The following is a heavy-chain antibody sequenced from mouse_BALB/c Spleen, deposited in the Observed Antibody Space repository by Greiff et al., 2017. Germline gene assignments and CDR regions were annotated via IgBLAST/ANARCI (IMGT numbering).Heavy chain of an antibody. V-gene: IGHV14-3*02. J-gene: IGHJ3*01. CDR3: APTGSFAY. Sequence: EVQLQQSGAELVKPGASVKLSCTASGFNIKDTYMHWVKQRPEQGLGWIGRIDPANGNTKYDPKFQGKATITADTSSTTAYLQLSSLTSEDTAVYYWAPTGSFAYWGRGALVTVSA. CDR2: IDPANGNT. CDR1: GFNIKDTY. D-gene: IGHD4-1*02.